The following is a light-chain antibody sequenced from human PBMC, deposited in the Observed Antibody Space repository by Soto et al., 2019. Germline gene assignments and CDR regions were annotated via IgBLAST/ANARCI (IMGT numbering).Light chain of an antibody. CDR3: QEALNEPWT. J-gene: IGKJ1*01. CDR2: GAS. Sequence: AVRLTQSPSSLSSSVGDRVTITCRANQSISFFLSWYQQRPGRAPKLLIYGASNLLSGVPSRFTGSRSGTEFTLVISSLQVDDFATYYCQEALNEPWTFGQGTRWIS. V-gene: IGKV1-13*02. CDR1: QSISFF.